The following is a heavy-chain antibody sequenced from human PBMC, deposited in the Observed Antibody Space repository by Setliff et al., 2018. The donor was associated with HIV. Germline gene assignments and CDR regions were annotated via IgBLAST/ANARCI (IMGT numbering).Heavy chain of an antibody. CDR3: ARGGGGLSGSYSAFDY. D-gene: IGHD1-26*01. Sequence: ASVKVSCKASGYTITSYTMHWVRQAPGQRLEWMGWINGGNGNTKYSQKFQGRVTITRDTSAGTAYMELSSLRSEDTAVYYCARGGGGLSGSYSAFDYWGQGTLVTV. CDR1: GYTITSYT. CDR2: INGGNGNT. V-gene: IGHV1-3*01. J-gene: IGHJ4*02.